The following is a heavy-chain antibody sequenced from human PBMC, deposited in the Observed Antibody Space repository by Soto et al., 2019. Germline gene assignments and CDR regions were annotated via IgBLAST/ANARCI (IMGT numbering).Heavy chain of an antibody. CDR1: GFTFGSYA. Sequence: GGSLRLSCAASGFTFGSYAMTWVRQAPGKGLEWVAVISYDGSNKYYADSVKGRFTISRDNSKNTLYLQMNSLRAEDTAVYYCAKDPEWFGENHGGPHFDYWGQGTLVTVSS. V-gene: IGHV3-30*18. CDR3: AKDPEWFGENHGGPHFDY. CDR2: ISYDGSNK. D-gene: IGHD3-10*01. J-gene: IGHJ4*02.